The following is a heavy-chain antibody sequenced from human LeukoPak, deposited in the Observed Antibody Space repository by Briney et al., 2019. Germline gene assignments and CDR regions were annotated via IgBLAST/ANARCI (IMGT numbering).Heavy chain of an antibody. CDR1: GFTFSSYG. Sequence: GRSLRLSCAASGFTFSSYGMHWVRQAPSKGLEWVAVISYDGSNKYYADSVKGRFTISRDNSKNTLYLQMNSLRAEDTAVYYCARTKYCSSTSCYPIGYYYYGMDVWGQGTTVTVSS. J-gene: IGHJ6*02. D-gene: IGHD2-2*01. CDR2: ISYDGSNK. V-gene: IGHV3-30*03. CDR3: ARTKYCSSTSCYPIGYYYYGMDV.